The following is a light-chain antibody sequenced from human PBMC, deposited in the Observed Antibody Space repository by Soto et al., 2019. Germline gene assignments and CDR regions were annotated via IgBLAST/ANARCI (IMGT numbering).Light chain of an antibody. Sequence: ILMTQSPATLSVSPGERATLSCRASQSVSNCLAWYQQKPGQAPRLLIYDASTRATGIPARFTGSGSGTDFTLTISRLQSEDFAVYYCQQYNNWPPWTFGQGTKVEIK. CDR1: QSVSNC. CDR2: DAS. J-gene: IGKJ1*01. CDR3: QQYNNWPPWT. V-gene: IGKV3-15*01.